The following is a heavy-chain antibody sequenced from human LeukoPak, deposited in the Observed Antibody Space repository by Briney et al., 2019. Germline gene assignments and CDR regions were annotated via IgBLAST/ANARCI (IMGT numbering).Heavy chain of an antibody. Sequence: PGRPLRLSCAASGFTFSSYGMHWVRQAPGKGLEWVAVLWYDGSNKYYADSVKGRFTISRDNSKNPLYLQMNSLRAEDTAVYYCAKEAYYYDSSGYSNWFDPWGQGTLVTVSS. V-gene: IGHV3-33*06. CDR2: LWYDGSNK. D-gene: IGHD3-22*01. CDR1: GFTFSSYG. CDR3: AKEAYYYDSSGYSNWFDP. J-gene: IGHJ5*02.